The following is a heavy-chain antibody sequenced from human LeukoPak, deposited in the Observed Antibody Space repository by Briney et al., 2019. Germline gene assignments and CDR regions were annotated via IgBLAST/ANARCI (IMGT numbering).Heavy chain of an antibody. CDR3: ARDAEYYYGSGSYSSGIDV. Sequence: SQTLSLTCTVSGGSISSGGYYWSWIRQHPGKGLEWIGYIYYSGSTYYNPSLKSRATISADTSKNQFLLKLSSVTAANTAVYYCARDAEYYYGSGSYSSGIDVWGQGTTVTVSS. D-gene: IGHD3-10*01. CDR2: IYYSGST. V-gene: IGHV4-31*03. J-gene: IGHJ6*02. CDR1: GGSISSGGYY.